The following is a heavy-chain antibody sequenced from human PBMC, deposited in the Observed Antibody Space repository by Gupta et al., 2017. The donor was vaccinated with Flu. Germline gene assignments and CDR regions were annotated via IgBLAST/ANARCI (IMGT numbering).Heavy chain of an antibody. J-gene: IGHJ6*04. D-gene: IGHD1-1*01. V-gene: IGHV3-30*18. CDR1: GFVFGSYG. CDR2: ISYDGGKT. CDR3: AKTGTTGYFYMDV. Sequence: VQLEESGGGVVQPGRSLTLSCAASGFVFGSYGMNWVRQAPGKGLEWVAMISYDGGKTSYADSVKGRFTVSRENSRDTLYLQMDSLTDDDTAVYYCAKTGTTGYFYMDVWGSGTTVIVS.